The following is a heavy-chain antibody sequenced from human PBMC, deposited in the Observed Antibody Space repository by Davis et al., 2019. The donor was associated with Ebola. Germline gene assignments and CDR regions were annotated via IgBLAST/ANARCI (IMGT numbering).Heavy chain of an antibody. Sequence: SETLSLTCTVSGGSISSSSYYWGWIRQPPGKGLEWIGSIYYSGSTYYNPSLKSRVTISVDTSKNQFSLKLSSVTAADTAVYYCARDNGRGYYSRFDYWGQGTLVTVSS. CDR2: IYYSGST. CDR3: ARDNGRGYYSRFDY. D-gene: IGHD3-22*01. CDR1: GGSISSSSYY. V-gene: IGHV4-39*07. J-gene: IGHJ4*02.